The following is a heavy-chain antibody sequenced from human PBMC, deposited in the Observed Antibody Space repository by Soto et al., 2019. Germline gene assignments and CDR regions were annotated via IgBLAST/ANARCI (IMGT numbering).Heavy chain of an antibody. D-gene: IGHD2-8*01. V-gene: IGHV1-46*01. J-gene: IGHJ6*02. CDR1: GYTFTSYY. Sequence: GASVKVSCKASGYTFTSYYMHWVRQAPGQGLEWMGIINPSGGSTSYAQKFQGRVTMTRDTSTSTVYMELSSLRSEDTAVYYCARAGGEVDATFYYYYYGMDVWGQGTTVTVSS. CDR2: INPSGGST. CDR3: ARAGGEVDATFYYYYYGMDV.